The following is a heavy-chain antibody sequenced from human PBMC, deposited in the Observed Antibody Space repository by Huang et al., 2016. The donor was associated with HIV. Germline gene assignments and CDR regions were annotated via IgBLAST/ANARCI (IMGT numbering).Heavy chain of an antibody. Sequence: QVQLVQSGAEFKKPGASLKLSCAASGYIFTTYSIHWFRRVPGQSLQWLGVINPGNCRIPFLQSFNGRVILSRDLSAATVYMQLSGLTADDTATYFCARAARGDGYHGAFDVWGQGTMVTV. D-gene: IGHD2-2*03. CDR1: GYIFTTYS. CDR2: INPGNCRI. V-gene: IGHV1-3*01. CDR3: ARAARGDGYHGAFDV. J-gene: IGHJ3*01.